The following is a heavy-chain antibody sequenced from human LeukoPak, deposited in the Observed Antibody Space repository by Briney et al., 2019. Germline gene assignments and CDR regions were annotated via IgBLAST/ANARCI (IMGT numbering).Heavy chain of an antibody. V-gene: IGHV3-7*04. J-gene: IGHJ4*02. D-gene: IGHD3-3*01. CDR1: GFTLSYFW. CDR3: ARGALDYDFWSDLRYYFDY. CDR2: IKQNGSEK. Sequence: GGALRLSCAAPGFTLSYFWMSLVRPAPGEGVGGGAHIKQNGSEKYYVDSVKGRFTISRDNAKNSLYLQMNSLRAEDTAVYYCARGALDYDFWSDLRYYFDYWGQGTLVTVSS.